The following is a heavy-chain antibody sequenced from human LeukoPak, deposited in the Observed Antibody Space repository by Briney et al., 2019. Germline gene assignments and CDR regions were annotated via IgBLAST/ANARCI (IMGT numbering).Heavy chain of an antibody. Sequence: SQTLSLTCAISGVSVSSNSAGWSWIRQSPSRCLEWLGRTYYRSKWYNDYAVSVKSRITINPDTSKNQFSLQLTSVTPEDTAVYYCARAYSSSVVDPWGQGTLVTVSS. D-gene: IGHD6-6*01. V-gene: IGHV6-1*01. J-gene: IGHJ5*02. CDR2: TYYRSKWYN. CDR1: GVSVSSNSAG. CDR3: ARAYSSSVVDP.